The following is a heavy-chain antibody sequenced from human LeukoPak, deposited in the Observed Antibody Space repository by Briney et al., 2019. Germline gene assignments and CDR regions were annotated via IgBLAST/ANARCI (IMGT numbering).Heavy chain of an antibody. V-gene: IGHV3-30*18. D-gene: IGHD6-13*01. CDR1: GFTFSSYG. Sequence: PGGSLRLSCAASGFTFSSYGMHWVRQAPGKGLEWVAVISYDGSNKYYADSVKGRFTISRDNSKNTLYLQMNGLRAEDTAVYYCAKDPPRYSSSLSLIPHPYWGQGTLVTVSS. J-gene: IGHJ4*02. CDR3: AKDPPRYSSSLSLIPHPY. CDR2: ISYDGSNK.